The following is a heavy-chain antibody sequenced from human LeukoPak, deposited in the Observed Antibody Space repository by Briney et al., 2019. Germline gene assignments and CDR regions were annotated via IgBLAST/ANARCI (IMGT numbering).Heavy chain of an antibody. D-gene: IGHD3-3*01. V-gene: IGHV4-30-4*01. J-gene: IGHJ4*02. CDR1: GGSISSGDYH. CDR2: IYYSGST. CDR3: ARVSYDFWSGYYIFDY. Sequence: SETLSLTCTVSGGSISSGDYHWSWIRQPPGKGLEWIGYIYYSGSTYYNPSLKSRVTISVDTSKNQFSLKLSSVTAADTAVYYCARVSYDFWSGYYIFDYWGQGTLVTVSS.